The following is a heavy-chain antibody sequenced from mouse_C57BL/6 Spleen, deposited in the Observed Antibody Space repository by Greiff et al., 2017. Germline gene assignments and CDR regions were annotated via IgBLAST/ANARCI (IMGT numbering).Heavy chain of an antibody. CDR2: IWSGGST. CDR3: ARNGKNWNFDY. CDR1: GFSLTSYG. V-gene: IGHV2-2*01. J-gene: IGHJ2*01. Sequence: QVQLQQSGPGLVQPSQSLSITCTVSGFSLTSYGVHWVRQSPGKGLEWLGVIWSGGSTDYNAAFISRLSISKDNPTSQAFLTMNSPQADDTAVYYCARNGKNWNFDYWGQGTTLTVSA.